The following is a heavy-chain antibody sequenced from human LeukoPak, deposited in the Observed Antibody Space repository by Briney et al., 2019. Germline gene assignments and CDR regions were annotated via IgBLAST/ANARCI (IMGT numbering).Heavy chain of an antibody. D-gene: IGHD2-15*01. V-gene: IGHV3-23*01. Sequence: GGSLRLSCAASGFTFSSYAMSWVRQAPGKGLEWVSAISGSGGSTYYADSVKGRFTISRDNSKNTLYLQINSLRAEDTAVYYCAKGGPSYCSGGSCYAEAFDIWGQGTMVTVSS. CDR2: ISGSGGST. CDR3: AKGGPSYCSGGSCYAEAFDI. CDR1: GFTFSSYA. J-gene: IGHJ3*02.